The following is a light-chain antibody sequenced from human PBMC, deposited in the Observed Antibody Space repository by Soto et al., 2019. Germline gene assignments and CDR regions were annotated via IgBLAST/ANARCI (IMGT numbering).Light chain of an antibody. CDR1: QGISSY. V-gene: IGKV1-9*01. Sequence: DIQLTQSPSFLSASVGDRVTITCRASQGISSYLAWYQQKPGKAPKLLIYDASTLQSGVPSRFRGSGSGTEFTLTISSLQPEDLATYYCQQLNGYVALTFGGGPKVELK. J-gene: IGKJ4*01. CDR3: QQLNGYVALT. CDR2: DAS.